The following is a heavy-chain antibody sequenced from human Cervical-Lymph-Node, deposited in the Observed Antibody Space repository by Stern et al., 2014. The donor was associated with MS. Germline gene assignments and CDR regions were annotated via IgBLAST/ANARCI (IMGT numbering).Heavy chain of an antibody. CDR1: GGTFSSYA. Sequence: VQLVESGSEVKKPGSSVKVSCKASGGTFSSYAISWVRQAPGHGLEWLGGIIPIFGTANYAQKFQGRVTITADESTSTAYMELSSLRSEDTAVYYCARGELKEGLVRGMDVWGQGTTVTVSS. D-gene: IGHD1-26*01. V-gene: IGHV1-69*01. J-gene: IGHJ6*02. CDR3: ARGELKEGLVRGMDV. CDR2: IIPIFGTA.